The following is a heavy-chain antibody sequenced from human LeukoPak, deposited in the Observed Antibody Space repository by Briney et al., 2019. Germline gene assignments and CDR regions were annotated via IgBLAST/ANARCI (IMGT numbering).Heavy chain of an antibody. V-gene: IGHV4-59*01. CDR2: IYYSGST. J-gene: IGHJ4*02. CDR3: ARGYCSGGSCHSGYDH. CDR1: GGSISSYY. D-gene: IGHD2-15*01. Sequence: SETLSLTCTVSGGSISSYYWSWIRQPPGKGLEWIGYIYYSGSTNYNPSLKSRVTISVDTSKNQFSLKLSSVTAADTAVYYCARGYCSGGSCHSGYDHWGQGTLVTVSS.